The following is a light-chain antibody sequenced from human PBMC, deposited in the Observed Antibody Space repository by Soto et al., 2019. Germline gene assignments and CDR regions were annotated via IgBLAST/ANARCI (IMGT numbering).Light chain of an antibody. CDR1: QSVDIN. CDR3: QQYYTTPLT. Sequence: EIVLTQSPATLSVSPGERVTLSCRASQSVDINLAWYQQKPGQAPRLLIYGASTRATDMSGTFSGRGSGTEFTLTINNLRPEDVAVYYCQQYYTTPLTFGGGTKVDIK. CDR2: GAS. J-gene: IGKJ4*01. V-gene: IGKV3-15*01.